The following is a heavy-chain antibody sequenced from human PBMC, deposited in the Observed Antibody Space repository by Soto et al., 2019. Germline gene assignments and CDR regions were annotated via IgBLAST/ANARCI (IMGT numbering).Heavy chain of an antibody. D-gene: IGHD3-9*01. J-gene: IGHJ5*02. CDR1: GYTFTRYY. Sequence: GASVKVSSKASGYTFTRYYMHWVRQAPGQGLEWMGIINPSGGSTSYAQKFQGRVTMTRDTSTSTVYMELSSLRSEDTAVYYCARSDYDILTGYEYNWFDPWGQGTLVTVSS. V-gene: IGHV1-46*01. CDR3: ARSDYDILTGYEYNWFDP. CDR2: INPSGGST.